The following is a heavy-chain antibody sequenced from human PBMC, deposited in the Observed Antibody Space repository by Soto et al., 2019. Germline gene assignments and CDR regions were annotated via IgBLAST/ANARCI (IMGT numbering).Heavy chain of an antibody. J-gene: IGHJ4*02. V-gene: IGHV2-5*02. Sequence: QITLKESGPTLVRPAQTLTLTCGFAGFSLSSYGMGGAWICQPPGKALEWLALIYWDDDKRYSPSLKDRLAISKDTSSNKVVLTITNMDPGETATYFCAHAGDYDRLPVDHWGPGTLGTVSS. CDR1: GFSLSSYGMG. CDR2: IYWDDDK. D-gene: IGHD4-17*01. CDR3: AHAGDYDRLPVDH.